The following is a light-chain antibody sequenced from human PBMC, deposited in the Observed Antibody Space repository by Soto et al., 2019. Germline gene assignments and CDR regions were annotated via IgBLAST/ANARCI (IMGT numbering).Light chain of an antibody. V-gene: IGLV2-14*01. CDR3: SSYSRTSTLV. CDR2: AVS. Sequence: QSALTQPASVSGSPGQSITISCAGASSDVGAYDLVSWYQQHPGRAPKLLIYAVSNRPSGVADRFSGSKSANTASLTISGLQAEDEADYYCSSYSRTSTLVFGGGTKLTVL. J-gene: IGLJ3*02. CDR1: SSDVGAYDL.